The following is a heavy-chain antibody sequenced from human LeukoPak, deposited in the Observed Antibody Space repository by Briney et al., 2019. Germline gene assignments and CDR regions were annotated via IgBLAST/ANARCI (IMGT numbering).Heavy chain of an antibody. CDR3: AKDNVYDILTGYAGSRYYFDY. CDR1: GFTFSSYW. V-gene: IGHV3-74*01. D-gene: IGHD3-9*01. CDR2: INTDGSST. J-gene: IGHJ4*02. Sequence: GGSLRLSCAASGFTFSSYWMHWVRQAPGKGLVWVSRINTDGSSTSYADSVKGRFTISRDNAKNTLYLQMNSLRAEDTAVYYCAKDNVYDILTGYAGSRYYFDYWGQGTLVTVSS.